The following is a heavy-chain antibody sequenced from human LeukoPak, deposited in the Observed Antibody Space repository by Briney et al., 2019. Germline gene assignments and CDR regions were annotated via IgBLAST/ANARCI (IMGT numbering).Heavy chain of an antibody. Sequence: PGGSLRLSCAASVFTFSSFAMSWVRQAPGKGLEWVSAISGTGGSTFYADSVKGRFTISRDNSKYTLFLQMNSLRAEDTALYFCVKGDYDVLTGWNNWFDPWGQGTLVTVSS. CDR2: ISGTGGST. CDR3: VKGDYDVLTGWNNWFDP. D-gene: IGHD3-9*01. CDR1: VFTFSSFA. V-gene: IGHV3-23*01. J-gene: IGHJ5*02.